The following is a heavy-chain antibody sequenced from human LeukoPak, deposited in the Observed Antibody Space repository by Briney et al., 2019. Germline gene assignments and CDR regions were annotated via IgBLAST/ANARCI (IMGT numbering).Heavy chain of an antibody. CDR2: INHSGST. D-gene: IGHD4-17*01. CDR1: GGSFSGYY. Sequence: SETLSLTCAVYGGSFSGYYWSWIRQPPGKGLEWIGEINHSGSTNYNPSLKSRVTISVDTSKNQFSLKLSSVTAADTAVYYCARVGGSGMTTGYWYFDLWGRGTLVTVSS. CDR3: ARVGGSGMTTGYWYFDL. V-gene: IGHV4-34*01. J-gene: IGHJ2*01.